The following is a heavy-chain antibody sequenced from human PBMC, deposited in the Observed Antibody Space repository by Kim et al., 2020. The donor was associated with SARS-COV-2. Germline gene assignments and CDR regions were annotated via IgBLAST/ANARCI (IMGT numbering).Heavy chain of an antibody. J-gene: IGHJ4*02. V-gene: IGHV4-34*01. D-gene: IGHD6-6*01. CDR2: INHSGST. CDR3: ARGHPKYSSSSRDVLHFDY. CDR1: GGSFSGYY. Sequence: SETLSLTCAVYGGSFSGYYWSWIRQPPGKGLEWIGEINHSGSTNYNPSLKSRVTISVDTSKNQFSLKLSSVTAADTAVYYCARGHPKYSSSSRDVLHFDYWGQGTLVTVSS.